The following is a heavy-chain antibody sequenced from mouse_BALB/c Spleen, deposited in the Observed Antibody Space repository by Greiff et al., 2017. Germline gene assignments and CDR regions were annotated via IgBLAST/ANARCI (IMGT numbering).Heavy chain of an antibody. Sequence: EVKLQESGAELVKPGASVKLSCTASGFNIKDTYMHWVKQRPEQGLEWIGRIDPANGNTKYDPKFQGKATITADTSSNTAYLQLSSLTSEDTAVYYCANYYYGSSPMDYWGQGTSVTVSS. CDR1: GFNIKDTY. CDR2: IDPANGNT. CDR3: ANYYYGSSPMDY. D-gene: IGHD1-1*01. J-gene: IGHJ4*01. V-gene: IGHV14-3*02.